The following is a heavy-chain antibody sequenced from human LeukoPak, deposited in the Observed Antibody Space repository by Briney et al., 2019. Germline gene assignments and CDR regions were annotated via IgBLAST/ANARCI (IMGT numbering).Heavy chain of an antibody. D-gene: IGHD2-15*01. V-gene: IGHV4-59*01. CDR2: ISCSGRT. Sequence: KPAESLTLTCAVSGVSFSGYYWSWIRQPPGKGLEWVGFISCSGRTSYYPSLKSRVTISVDTSKNDFSLKLTSVTVADTAVYYCARYLCSGGTCYGFDYWGQGTPVTVSS. J-gene: IGHJ4*02. CDR1: GVSFSGYY. CDR3: ARYLCSGGTCYGFDY.